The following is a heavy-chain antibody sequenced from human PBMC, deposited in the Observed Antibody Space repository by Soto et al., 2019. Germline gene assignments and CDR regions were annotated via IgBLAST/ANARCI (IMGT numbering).Heavy chain of an antibody. CDR2: ISYDGSNK. D-gene: IGHD6-13*01. V-gene: IGHV3-30*01. J-gene: IGHJ6*02. CDR1: GFTFSSYA. CDR3: ASPPAAANYYGMDA. Sequence: PGGSLRLSCAASGFTFSSYAMHWVRQAPGKGLEWVAVISYDGSNKYYADSVKGRFTISRDNSKNTLYLQMNSLRAEDTAVYYCASPPAAANYYGMDAWGQGTTVTVSS.